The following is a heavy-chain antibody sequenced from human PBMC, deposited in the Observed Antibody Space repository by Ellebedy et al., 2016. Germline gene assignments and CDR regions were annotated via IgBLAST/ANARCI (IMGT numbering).Heavy chain of an antibody. CDR1: GFNFTDSS. D-gene: IGHD2-2*01. CDR2: IRGSSETI. J-gene: IGHJ6*02. CDR3: EGFCHITNCQGIDV. V-gene: IGHV3-48*04. Sequence: GESLKISCAASGFNFTDSSMNWVRQAPGKGLEWVSYIRGSSETIHYAGSVRGRFTISRDNAENSLYLQMNSLRAEDTAVYYCEGFCHITNCQGIDVWGQGTTVTVSS.